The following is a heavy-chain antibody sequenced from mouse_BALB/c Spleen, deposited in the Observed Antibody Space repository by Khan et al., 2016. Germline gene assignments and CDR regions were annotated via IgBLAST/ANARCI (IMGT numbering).Heavy chain of an antibody. V-gene: IGHV14-3*02. CDR1: GFKIKDTY. CDR3: ARSPDDYDVGFAY. Sequence: VQLQQPGAELVKPGASVKLSCTASGFKIKDTYMHWVKQRPEQGLEWIGRIDRANGNTKYDPKFQGKATITADTSSNTAYLQLSSLTSEDTAVYYCARSPDDYDVGFAYWGQGTLVTVSA. D-gene: IGHD2-4*01. CDR2: IDRANGNT. J-gene: IGHJ3*01.